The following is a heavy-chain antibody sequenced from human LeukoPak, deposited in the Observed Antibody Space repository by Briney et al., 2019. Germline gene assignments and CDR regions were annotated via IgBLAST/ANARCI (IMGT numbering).Heavy chain of an antibody. CDR3: ATSVVIRRYYHYGMDV. Sequence: GGSLRLSCAGPGFTFDEYAMHWVRQAPGKGLEWVSGISWNSGSIGYADSVKGRFTISRDNAKNSLYLQMNSLRAEDTALYYCATSVVIRRYYHYGMDVWGQGTTVTVSS. CDR1: GFTFDEYA. CDR2: ISWNSGSI. J-gene: IGHJ6*02. D-gene: IGHD3-22*01. V-gene: IGHV3-9*01.